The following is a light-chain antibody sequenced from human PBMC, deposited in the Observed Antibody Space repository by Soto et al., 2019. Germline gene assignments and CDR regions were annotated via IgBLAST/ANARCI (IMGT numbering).Light chain of an antibody. CDR3: SSFTSRDTLV. Sequence: QSALTQPASVSGSPGQSIPISCTGTSSDIGGYDFVSWYQQHPAKAPRHIISEVTNRPSGVSNRFSGSKSGNTASLTISGLQVEDEADYFCSSFTSRDTLVFGGGTKVTVL. CDR1: SSDIGGYDF. CDR2: EVT. J-gene: IGLJ3*02. V-gene: IGLV2-14*01.